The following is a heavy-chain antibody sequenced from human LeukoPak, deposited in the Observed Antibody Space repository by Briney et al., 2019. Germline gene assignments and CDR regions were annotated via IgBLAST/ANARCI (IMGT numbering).Heavy chain of an antibody. CDR2: VIPSFGTA. CDR3: ARAVTPPQYYYYYMDV. J-gene: IGHJ6*03. Sequence: SVNVSYKASGGTFSSYAISWVRQAPGQELEWMGGVIPSFGTANYAQKFQCRVTITADESTSTAYMELSSLRSEDTAVYYCARAVTPPQYYYYYMDVWGKGTTVTVSS. CDR1: GGTFSSYA. D-gene: IGHD4-11*01. V-gene: IGHV1-69*13.